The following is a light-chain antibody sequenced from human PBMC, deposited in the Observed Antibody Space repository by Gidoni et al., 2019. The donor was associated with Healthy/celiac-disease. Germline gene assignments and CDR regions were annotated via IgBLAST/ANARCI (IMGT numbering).Light chain of an antibody. J-gene: IGLJ3*02. CDR3: CSYAGSSTPSEV. CDR1: GSDAGSYNL. V-gene: IGLV2-23*01. Sequence: QSVLTQPASVSGSPGQSITISCTGTGSDAGSYNLLSWYQQHPGKAPKLKIYEGSKRPSGVSNRFSGSKSGNTASLTISGLQAEDEADYYCCSYAGSSTPSEVFGGGTKLTVL. CDR2: EGS.